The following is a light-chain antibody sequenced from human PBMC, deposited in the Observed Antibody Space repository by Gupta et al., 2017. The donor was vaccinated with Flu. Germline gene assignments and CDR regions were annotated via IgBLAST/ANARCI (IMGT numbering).Light chain of an antibody. CDR3: QQSYITPRT. J-gene: IGKJ1*01. V-gene: IGKV1-39*01. CDR1: ENVGNY. CDR2: AAS. Sequence: DIQMTQPPSSLSASVGDRVTIACRASENVGNYLNWYRHKPGKPPKLLIFAASTLQSGVPSRFSGSRSGTDFTLTISSLEPDDFATYYCQQSYITPRTFGPGTKVEI.